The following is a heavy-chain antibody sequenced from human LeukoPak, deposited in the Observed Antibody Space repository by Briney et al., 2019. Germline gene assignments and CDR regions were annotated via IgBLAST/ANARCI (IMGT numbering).Heavy chain of an antibody. V-gene: IGHV4-4*02. CDR3: ARNGGNSDVDN. J-gene: IGHJ4*02. D-gene: IGHD4-23*01. Sequence: PSGTLSLTCAVSGGSISSSNWWTWVRQPPGKGLEWIGEIYHSGTTNYNSSLKSRVTISLDKSKNQFSLKLSSVTAADTAVYYCARNGGNSDVDNWGQGTLVTVAS. CDR1: GGSISSSNW. CDR2: IYHSGTT.